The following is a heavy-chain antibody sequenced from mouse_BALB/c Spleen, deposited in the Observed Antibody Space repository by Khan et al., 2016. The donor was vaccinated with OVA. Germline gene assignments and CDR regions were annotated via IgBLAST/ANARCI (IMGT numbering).Heavy chain of an antibody. CDR1: GYTFTSYT. J-gene: IGHJ3*01. Sequence: VELVESGAELARPGASVKMSCKASGYTFTSYTIHWIQLRPGQGLEWIGYINPSNGYTNYNQKFKDKATLTADKSTTTAYMQLSSLTSDDSAVYYCVRDEADNRYDGWCAYWGQGTLVTVSA. CDR3: VRDEADNRYDGWCAY. CDR2: INPSNGYT. D-gene: IGHD2-14*01. V-gene: IGHV1-4*01.